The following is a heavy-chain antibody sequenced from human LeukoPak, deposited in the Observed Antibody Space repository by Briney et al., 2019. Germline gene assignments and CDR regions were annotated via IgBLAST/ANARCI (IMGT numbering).Heavy chain of an antibody. CDR1: GGSISGYY. CDR2: IYYSGST. CDR3: ARGRYYYDSSGYYSLSDYYYYYMDV. J-gene: IGHJ6*03. Sequence: SETLSLTCTVSGGSISGYYWNWIRQPPGKGLEWIGYIYYSGSTNYNPSLKSRVTISVDTSKNQFSLKLSSVTAADTAVYYCARGRYYYDSSGYYSLSDYYYYYMDVWGKGTTVTISS. D-gene: IGHD3-22*01. V-gene: IGHV4-59*01.